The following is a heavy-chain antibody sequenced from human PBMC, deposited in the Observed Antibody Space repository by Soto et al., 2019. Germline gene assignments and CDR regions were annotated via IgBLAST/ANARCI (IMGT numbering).Heavy chain of an antibody. CDR1: GGTFSSYA. CDR2: IIPIFGTA. V-gene: IGHV1-69*06. CDR3: ARSVGIAARTYYYYGMDV. J-gene: IGHJ6*02. D-gene: IGHD6-6*01. Sequence: QVQLVQSGAEVKKPGSSVKVSCKASGGTFSSYAISWVRQAPGQGLEWMGGIIPIFGTANYAQKFQGRVTITADKSTSTAYMELSSLRSEDMAVYYCARSVGIAARTYYYYGMDVWGQGTTVTVSS.